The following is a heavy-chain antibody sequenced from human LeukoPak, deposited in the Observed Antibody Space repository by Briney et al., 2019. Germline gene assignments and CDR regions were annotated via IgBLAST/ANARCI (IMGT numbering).Heavy chain of an antibody. CDR1: GFTFSSYG. CDR3: ARDLDYYGSGSPDY. Sequence: PGRSLRPSCAASGFTFSSYGMHWVRQAPGKGLEWVAVIWYDGSNKYYADSVKGRFTISRDNSKNTLYLQMNSLRAEDTAVYYCARDLDYYGSGSPDYWGQGTLVTVSS. J-gene: IGHJ4*02. V-gene: IGHV3-33*01. D-gene: IGHD3-10*01. CDR2: IWYDGSNK.